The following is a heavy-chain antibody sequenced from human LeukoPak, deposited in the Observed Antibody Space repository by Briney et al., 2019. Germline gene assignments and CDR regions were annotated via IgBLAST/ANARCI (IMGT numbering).Heavy chain of an antibody. D-gene: IGHD3-10*01. Sequence: PGGSLRLSCAASGFTFSSYGMSWVRQAPGKGLEWVSAISGSGGSTYYADSVKGRFTISRDNSKNTLYLQMNSLRAEDTAVYYCANSRPGGDGFDYWGQGTLVTVSS. CDR2: ISGSGGST. V-gene: IGHV3-23*01. CDR1: GFTFSSYG. J-gene: IGHJ4*02. CDR3: ANSRPGGDGFDY.